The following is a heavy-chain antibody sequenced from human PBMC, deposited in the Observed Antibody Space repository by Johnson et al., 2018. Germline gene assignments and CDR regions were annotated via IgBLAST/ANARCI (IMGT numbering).Heavy chain of an antibody. J-gene: IGHJ3*02. Sequence: QVQLQESGPGLVKPSQTLSLTCTVSGDSINSGGYYWTWIRQHPAKGLEWIGYIYYSGTTYYNPTLKSRLAISMDTYKNQFSLDLRSVTAAATAIYYCARADGYNYGLDSFDIWGQGTMVTVSS. CDR3: ARADGYNYGLDSFDI. CDR2: IYYSGTT. CDR1: GDSINSGGYY. V-gene: IGHV4-31*03. D-gene: IGHD5-18*01.